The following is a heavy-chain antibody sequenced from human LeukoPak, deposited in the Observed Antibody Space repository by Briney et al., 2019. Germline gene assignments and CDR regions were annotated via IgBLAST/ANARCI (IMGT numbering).Heavy chain of an antibody. J-gene: IGHJ4*02. D-gene: IGHD5-18*01. CDR3: AKEDSGYSYGTEGY. CDR1: GFTFSSYA. V-gene: IGHV3-23*01. CDR2: ISGSGGST. Sequence: GGSLRLSCAASGFTFSSYAMSWVRQAPGKGLEWVSAISGSGGSTYYADSVKGRFTISRDNSKNTLYLQMNSLRAEDTAVYYRAKEDSGYSYGTEGYWGQGTLVTVSS.